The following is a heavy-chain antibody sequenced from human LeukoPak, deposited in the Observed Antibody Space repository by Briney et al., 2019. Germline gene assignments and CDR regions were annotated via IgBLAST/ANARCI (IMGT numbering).Heavy chain of an antibody. CDR1: GGSISSYY. CDR2: IYYSGST. CDR3: ARSRVLDY. D-gene: IGHD3-10*01. Sequence: PSETLSLTCTVSGGSISSYYWSWIRQPPGKGPERIGYIYYSGSTNYNPSLKSRVTISVDTSKNQFSLKLSSVTAADTAVYYCARSRVLDYWGQGTLVTVSS. J-gene: IGHJ4*02. V-gene: IGHV4-59*01.